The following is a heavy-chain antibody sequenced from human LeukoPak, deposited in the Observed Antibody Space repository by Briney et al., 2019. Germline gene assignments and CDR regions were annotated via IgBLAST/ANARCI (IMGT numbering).Heavy chain of an antibody. Sequence: GGSLRLSCAASGFTFSSNAMSWVRQAPGKGLEWVSAISGSGGSTYYADSVKGRFTISRDNSRNTLYLQMNSLRAEDTAVYFCAKKYCSSTCCYSGFDYWGQGTLVTVSS. CDR2: ISGSGGST. CDR3: AKKYCSSTCCYSGFDY. CDR1: GFTFSSNA. V-gene: IGHV3-23*01. D-gene: IGHD2-2*01. J-gene: IGHJ4*02.